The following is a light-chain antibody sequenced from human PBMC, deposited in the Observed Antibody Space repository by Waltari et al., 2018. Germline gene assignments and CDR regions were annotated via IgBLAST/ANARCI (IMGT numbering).Light chain of an antibody. Sequence: EIVLTQSPGTLSLSPGERATLPCRASQSVSRALAWYQQKPGQSPSLLRYGASSRATGISDRFSGSGSGTDFSLTISRLEPEDFAVYYCQHYVRLPATFGQGTKVEIK. CDR2: GAS. CDR1: QSVSRA. V-gene: IGKV3-20*01. J-gene: IGKJ1*01. CDR3: QHYVRLPAT.